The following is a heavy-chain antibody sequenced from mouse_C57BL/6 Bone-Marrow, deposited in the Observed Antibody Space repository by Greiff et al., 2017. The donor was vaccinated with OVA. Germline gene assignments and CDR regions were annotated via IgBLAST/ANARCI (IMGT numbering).Heavy chain of an antibody. CDR2: IYPGDGDT. Sequence: VKVVESGPELVKPGASVKISCKASGYAFSSSWMNWVKQRPGKGLEWIGRIYPGDGDTNYNGKFKGKATLTADKSSSTAYMQLSSLTSEDSAVYFCARRSNYYGSSPYYFDYWGQGTTLTVSS. J-gene: IGHJ2*01. V-gene: IGHV1-82*01. CDR1: GYAFSSSW. CDR3: ARRSNYYGSSPYYFDY. D-gene: IGHD1-1*01.